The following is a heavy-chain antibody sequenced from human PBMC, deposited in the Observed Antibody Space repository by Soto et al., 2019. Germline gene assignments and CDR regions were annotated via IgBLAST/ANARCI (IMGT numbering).Heavy chain of an antibody. CDR3: AKVLLWFGELGGMDV. Sequence: QVQLVESGGGVVQPGRSLRLSCAASGFTFSSYGMHWVRQAPGKGLEWVAVISYDGSNKYYADSVKGRFTISRDNSKNTLDLQMNSLRAEGTAVYYCAKVLLWFGELGGMDVWGQGATVTVSS. D-gene: IGHD3-10*01. CDR1: GFTFSSYG. J-gene: IGHJ6*02. CDR2: ISYDGSNK. V-gene: IGHV3-30*18.